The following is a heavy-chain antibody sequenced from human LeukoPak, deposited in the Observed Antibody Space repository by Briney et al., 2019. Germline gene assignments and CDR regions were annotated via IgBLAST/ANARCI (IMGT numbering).Heavy chain of an antibody. D-gene: IGHD2-2*01. CDR1: GYTFTSYG. V-gene: IGHV1-18*01. CDR3: ARLIVVPAALTNAFDI. CDR2: ISAYNGNT. Sequence: ASVKVSCKASGYTFTSYGISWVRQAPGQGLEWMGWISAYNGNTNYAQKLQGRVTMTTDTSTSTAYMELRSLRSDDTAAYYCARLIVVPAALTNAFDIWGQGTMVTVSS. J-gene: IGHJ3*02.